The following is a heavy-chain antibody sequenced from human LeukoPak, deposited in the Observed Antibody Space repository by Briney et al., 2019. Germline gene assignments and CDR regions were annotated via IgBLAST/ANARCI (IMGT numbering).Heavy chain of an antibody. V-gene: IGHV3-11*04. J-gene: IGHJ4*02. Sequence: GGSLRLSCAASGFTFSDYFMTWIRQAPGKGLEWVSYISSSDGTIYYADSVKGRFTISRDNAKNSLYLQMNSPRAEDTAVYYCARDSSGWTLDYWGQGTLVTVSS. D-gene: IGHD6-19*01. CDR2: ISSSDGTI. CDR3: ARDSSGWTLDY. CDR1: GFTFSDYF.